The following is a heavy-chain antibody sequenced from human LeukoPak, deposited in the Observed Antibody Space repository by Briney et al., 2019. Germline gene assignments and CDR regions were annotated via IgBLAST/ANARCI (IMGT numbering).Heavy chain of an antibody. CDR2: ITGSGTTT. J-gene: IGHJ3*01. Sequence: GGSLRLSCAASGFTFSSYSMSWVRQAPGKGLEWVSSITGSGTTTRYADSVKGRFTISRDNSVDTPYLQVNSLSAEDTAVYYCGIDPNGDYIGAFDFWGHGTKVTASS. CDR3: GIDPNGDYIGAFDF. V-gene: IGHV3-23*01. CDR1: GFTFSSYS. D-gene: IGHD4-17*01.